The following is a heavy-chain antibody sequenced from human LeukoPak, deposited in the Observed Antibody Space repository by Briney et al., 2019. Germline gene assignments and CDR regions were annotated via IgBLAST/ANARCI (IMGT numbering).Heavy chain of an antibody. J-gene: IGHJ4*02. CDR1: GGAIINDNFY. CDR2: INYRGTT. Sequence: SETLSLTCTVSGGAIINDNFYWGWVRQPPGRGLEWIVSINYRGTTYYNPSLASRVTISVDTSKTHLSLRLSSVNAADTAVYYCGRLSDHWSQGTLVTVSS. CDR3: GRLSDH. V-gene: IGHV4-39*02.